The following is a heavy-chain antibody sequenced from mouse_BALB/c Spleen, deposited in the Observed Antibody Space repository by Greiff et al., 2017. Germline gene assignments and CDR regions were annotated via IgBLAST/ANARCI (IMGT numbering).Heavy chain of an antibody. CDR3: RRNYSSRHYARDY. J-gene: IGHJ4*01. Sequence: EVKLLESGTVLARPGASVKMSCKASGYTFTSYWMHWVKQRPGQGMEWIGAIYPGNSDTSYNQKFKGKAKLTAVTSTSTAYMELSSLTKEDSAVYNCRRNYSSRHYARDYWGQGTSVSVAS. CDR2: IYPGNSDT. V-gene: IGHV1-5*01. D-gene: IGHD1-1*01. CDR1: GYTFTSYW.